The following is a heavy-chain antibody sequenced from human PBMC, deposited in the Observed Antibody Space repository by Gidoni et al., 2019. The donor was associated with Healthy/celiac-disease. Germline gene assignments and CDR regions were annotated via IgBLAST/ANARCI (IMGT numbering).Heavy chain of an antibody. CDR3: ASLYSGSYSYGSRIRWFDP. V-gene: IGHV1-18*01. D-gene: IGHD1-26*01. Sequence: QVQLVQSGAEVKKPGASVKVSCKASGYTFTSYGISWVRQAPGQGLEWMGWISAYNGNTTYAQKLQCRVTMTTDTSTSTAYMELRSLRSDDTAVDYCASLYSGSYSYGSRIRWFDPWGQGTLVTVSS. CDR1: GYTFTSYG. J-gene: IGHJ5*02. CDR2: ISAYNGNT.